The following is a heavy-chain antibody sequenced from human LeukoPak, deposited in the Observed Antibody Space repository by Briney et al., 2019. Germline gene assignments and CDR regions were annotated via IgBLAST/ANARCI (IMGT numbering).Heavy chain of an antibody. V-gene: IGHV3-64D*06. CDR2: ISSNGGST. CDR1: GFPFSSYA. D-gene: IGHD4-11*01. J-gene: IGHJ4*02. Sequence: PGGSLRLSCVASGFPFSSYAMHWVRQAPGKGLEYVSAISSNGGSTYYADSVKGRFTISRDNSKNTLYLQMSSLRAEDTAVYYCVKAPFDLAVTTFDYFDYWGQGTLVTVSS. CDR3: VKAPFDLAVTTFDYFDY.